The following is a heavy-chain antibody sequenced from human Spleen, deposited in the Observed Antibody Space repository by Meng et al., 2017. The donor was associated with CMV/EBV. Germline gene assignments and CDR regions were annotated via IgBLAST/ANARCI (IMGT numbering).Heavy chain of an antibody. V-gene: IGHV3-9*01. CDR2: ITWNSGSV. Sequence: SLKISCAASGFTFDDYAMYWVRQAPGKGLEWVSGITWNSGSVGYADSVKGRFTISRDNAKNSLYLQMNSLRVEDTALYYCAKSQEVYYYYGTDVWGQGTTVTVSS. CDR1: GFTFDDYA. J-gene: IGHJ6*02. CDR3: AKSQEVYYYYGTDV.